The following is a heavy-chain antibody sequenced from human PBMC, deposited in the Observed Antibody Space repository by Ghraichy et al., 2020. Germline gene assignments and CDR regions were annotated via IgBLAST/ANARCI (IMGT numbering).Heavy chain of an antibody. V-gene: IGHV4-34*01. Sequence: GSLRLSCAVYGGSFSGYYWSWIRQPPGKGLEWIGEINHSGSTNYNPSLKSRVTISVDTSKNQFSLKLSSVTAADTAVYYCASLPSYVWGSYRRDYWGQGTLVTVSS. CDR3: ASLPSYVWGSYRRDY. CDR2: INHSGST. CDR1: GGSFSGYY. D-gene: IGHD3-16*02. J-gene: IGHJ4*02.